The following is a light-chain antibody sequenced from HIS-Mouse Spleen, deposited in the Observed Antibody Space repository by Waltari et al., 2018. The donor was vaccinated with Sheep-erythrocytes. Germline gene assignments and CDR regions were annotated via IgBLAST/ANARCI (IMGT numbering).Light chain of an antibody. CDR2: DVS. V-gene: IGLV2-11*01. CDR3: CSYAGSYTLV. J-gene: IGLJ2*01. Sequence: QSALTQPRSVSGSPGQSVTISCTGTRSDVGCYNYLAWYQQHPGKAPKLMIYDVSKRPSGVPDRFSGSKSGNTASLTISGLQAEDEADYHCCSYAGSYTLVFGGGTKLTVL. CDR1: RSDVGCYNY.